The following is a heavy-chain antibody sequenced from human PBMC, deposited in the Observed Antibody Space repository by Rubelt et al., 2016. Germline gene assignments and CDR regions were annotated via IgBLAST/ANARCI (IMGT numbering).Heavy chain of an antibody. CDR2: IYHSGST. CDR3: ARDHSSGWYLEGFFDY. D-gene: IGHD6-19*01. Sequence: QVQLQESGPGLVKPSETLSLTCTVPGYSISSGYYWGWIRQPPGKGLEWIGSIYHSGSTYYNPSLKSRVTIAVDTSKNQVSLKLSSVTAADTAVYYCARDHSSGWYLEGFFDYWGQGTLVTVSS. CDR1: GYSISSGYY. J-gene: IGHJ4*02. V-gene: IGHV4-38-2*02.